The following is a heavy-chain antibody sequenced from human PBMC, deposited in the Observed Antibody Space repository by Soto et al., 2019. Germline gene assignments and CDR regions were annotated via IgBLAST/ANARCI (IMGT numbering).Heavy chain of an antibody. CDR2: IWYVGSNK. Sequence: QVQLVESGGGVVQPGRSLRLSCAASGFTFSSYGMHWVRQAPGKGLEWVAVIWYVGSNKYYADSVKGRFTISRDNSKNTLYLQMNSLRAEDTAVYYCASGDSSSEFDYWGQGTLVTVSS. D-gene: IGHD6-6*01. V-gene: IGHV3-33*01. J-gene: IGHJ4*02. CDR3: ASGDSSSEFDY. CDR1: GFTFSSYG.